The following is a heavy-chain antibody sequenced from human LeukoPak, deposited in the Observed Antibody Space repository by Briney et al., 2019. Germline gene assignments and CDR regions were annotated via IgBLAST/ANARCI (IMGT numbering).Heavy chain of an antibody. Sequence: PSETLSLTCTVSGGSISSYYWTWIRQPPGKGLECIGYVYYSGSTNYNPSLKSRVTISVDTSKNQFSLKLSSVTAADTAVYYCASIYSYYYYYMDVWGKGTTVTVSS. CDR3: ASIYSYYYYYMDV. J-gene: IGHJ6*03. D-gene: IGHD2-15*01. CDR2: VYYSGST. V-gene: IGHV4-59*12. CDR1: GGSISSYY.